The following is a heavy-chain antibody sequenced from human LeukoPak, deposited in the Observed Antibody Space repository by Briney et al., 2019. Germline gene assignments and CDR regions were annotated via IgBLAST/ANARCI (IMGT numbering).Heavy chain of an antibody. CDR2: INHSGST. D-gene: IGHD3-22*01. J-gene: IGHJ4*02. V-gene: IGHV4-34*01. CDR3: VGSGYYKFDY. Sequence: SETLSLTCAVYGGSFSGYYWSWIRQPPGKGLEWIGEINHSGSTNYNPSLKSRVTISVDTSKNQFSLKLSSVTAADTAVYYCVGSGYYKFDYWGQGTLVTVSS. CDR1: GGSFSGYY.